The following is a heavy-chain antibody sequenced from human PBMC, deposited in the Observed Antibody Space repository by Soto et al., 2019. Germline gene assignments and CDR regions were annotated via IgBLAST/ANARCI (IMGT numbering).Heavy chain of an antibody. CDR2: IDHSGRT. J-gene: IGHJ4*02. CDR1: GGSFSDYY. CDR3: ARRALPQCINGVCYKDGFWAY. Sequence: SETLSLTCAVYGGSFSDYYWSWVRQPPGKGLEWIGEIDHSGRTKYNPSLKSRASISLDTSKNEFSLKLTSVTAADTAVYYCARRALPQCINGVCYKDGFWAYWGPGALVTVSS. V-gene: IGHV4-34*09. D-gene: IGHD2-8*01.